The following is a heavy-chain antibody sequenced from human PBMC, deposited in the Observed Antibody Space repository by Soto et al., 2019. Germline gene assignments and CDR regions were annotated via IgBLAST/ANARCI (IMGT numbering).Heavy chain of an antibody. CDR2: IYPGDSDV. Sequence: GESLKISCKASGYDFSIFWIAWVRQMPGKGLEWMGVIYPGDSDVTYSPSFQGQVTISVDKSITTAYLQWSSLRASDTATYYCARHRNAGWFGPWGQGTPVTVSS. CDR1: GYDFSIFW. J-gene: IGHJ5*02. CDR3: ARHRNAGWFGP. V-gene: IGHV5-51*01.